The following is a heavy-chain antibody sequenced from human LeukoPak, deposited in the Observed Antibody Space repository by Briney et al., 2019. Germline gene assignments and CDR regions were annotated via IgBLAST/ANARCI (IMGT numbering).Heavy chain of an antibody. D-gene: IGHD6-6*01. CDR3: ARAPYSSSSIDY. V-gene: IGHV3-23*01. J-gene: IGHJ4*02. Sequence: GGSLRLSCAASGFTFSSYAMSWVRQAPGKGLEWVSAISGSGGSTYYADSVKGRFTISRDNAKNSLYLQMNSLRAEDTAVYYCARAPYSSSSIDYWGQGTLVTVPS. CDR2: ISGSGGST. CDR1: GFTFSSYA.